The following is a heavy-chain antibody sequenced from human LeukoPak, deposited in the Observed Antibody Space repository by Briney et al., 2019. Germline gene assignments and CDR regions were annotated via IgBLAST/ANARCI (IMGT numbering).Heavy chain of an antibody. J-gene: IGHJ6*02. V-gene: IGHV4-59*12. CDR2: IYHSGST. D-gene: IGHD3-10*01. Sequence: SETLSLTCTVSGGSISSYYWSWIRQPPGKGLEWIGYIYHSGSTYYNPSLKSRVTISVDRSKNQFSLKQSSVTAADTAVYYCASSGKYYYYGMDVWGQGTTVTVSS. CDR1: GGSISSYY. CDR3: ASSGKYYYYGMDV.